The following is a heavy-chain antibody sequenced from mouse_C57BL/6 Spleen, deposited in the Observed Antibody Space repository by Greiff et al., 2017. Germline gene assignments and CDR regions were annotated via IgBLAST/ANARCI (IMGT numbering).Heavy chain of an antibody. D-gene: IGHD1-1*01. J-gene: IGHJ4*01. Sequence: QVQLQQSGAELAKPGASVKLSCKASGYTFTSYWMHWVKQRPGQGLEWIGYINPSSGYTKYNQKFKDKATLTADKSSSTAYMRLSSLTCEESAVSDSERGDSRQGYYYCMDDWGTGTTVTVAS. CDR3: ERGDSRQGYYYCMDD. CDR1: GYTFTSYW. CDR2: INPSSGYT. V-gene: IGHV1-7*01.